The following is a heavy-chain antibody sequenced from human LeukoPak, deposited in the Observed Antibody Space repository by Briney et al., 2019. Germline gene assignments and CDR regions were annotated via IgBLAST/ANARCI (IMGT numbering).Heavy chain of an antibody. CDR3: AKDYSKTSYYGSGTYYRPNWFDP. J-gene: IGHJ5*02. CDR1: GYTFTSYD. V-gene: IGHV3-30*02. D-gene: IGHD3-10*01. Sequence: SCKASGYTFTSYDINWVRQAPGKGLEWVAFIRYDGSNKYYADSVKGRFTISRDNSKNTLYLQMNSLRAEDTAVYYCAKDYSKTSYYGSGTYYRPNWFDPWGQGTLVTVSS. CDR2: IRYDGSNK.